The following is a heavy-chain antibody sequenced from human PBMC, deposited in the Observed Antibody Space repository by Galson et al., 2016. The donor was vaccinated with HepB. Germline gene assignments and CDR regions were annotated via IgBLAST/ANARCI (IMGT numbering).Heavy chain of an antibody. CDR3: ASLLVSLDSDAFDI. J-gene: IGHJ3*02. V-gene: IGHV3-74*01. CDR2: INSDGSRT. CDR1: GFTFSSDW. D-gene: IGHD2-8*02. Sequence: SLRLSCAASGFTFSSDWMHWVRQAPGKGLVWVSRINSDGSRTSYADSVKGRFTISRDNAKNTLDLQMNSLRAKDTAVYYCASLLVSLDSDAFDIWGQGTMVTVSS.